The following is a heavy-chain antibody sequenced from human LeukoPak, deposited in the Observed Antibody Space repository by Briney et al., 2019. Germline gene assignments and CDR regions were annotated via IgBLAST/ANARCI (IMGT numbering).Heavy chain of an antibody. CDR1: GFTFDDYA. J-gene: IGHJ1*01. D-gene: IGHD3-22*01. CDR2: ISWNSGSI. CDR3: AKDKNYDSSGYYPH. V-gene: IGHV3-9*01. Sequence: GGSLRLSCAASGFTFDDYAMHWVRQAPGKGLEWVSGISWNSGSIGYADSVKGRLTISRDNAKNSLYLQMNSLRAEDTALYYCAKDKNYDSSGYYPHWGQGTLVTVSS.